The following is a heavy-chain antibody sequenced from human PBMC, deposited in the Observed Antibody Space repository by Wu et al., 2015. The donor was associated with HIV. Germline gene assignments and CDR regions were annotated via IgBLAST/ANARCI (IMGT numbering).Heavy chain of an antibody. CDR3: TRDAPPVTTEFDY. Sequence: QVQLLQSGAEVKKPGASVMVSCKASGYTFSTYAINWVRQAPGQALEWMGWINPASGSTIYSEHFEGRLTVTSDTSVNTVYMELDTLIPGDTAVYYCTRDAPPVTTEFDYWGQGTLVTVSS. V-gene: IGHV1-2*02. CDR1: GYTFSTYA. D-gene: IGHD1-1*01. CDR2: INPASGST. J-gene: IGHJ4*02.